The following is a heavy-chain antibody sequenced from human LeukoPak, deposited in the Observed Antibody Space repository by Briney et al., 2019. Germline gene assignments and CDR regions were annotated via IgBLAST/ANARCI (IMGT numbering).Heavy chain of an antibody. CDR1: GYSFSNYW. Sequence: GESLKISCQGSGYSFSNYWIGWVRQMPGGGLDLMGIIYPGDSDTRYSPSFQGQVTISADRSTNTAYLQWSSLKASDTAMYYCVRRSTDSRYAFGPWGQGTLVTVSS. D-gene: IGHD4-11*01. V-gene: IGHV5-51*03. CDR3: VRRSTDSRYAFGP. CDR2: IYPGDSDT. J-gene: IGHJ5*02.